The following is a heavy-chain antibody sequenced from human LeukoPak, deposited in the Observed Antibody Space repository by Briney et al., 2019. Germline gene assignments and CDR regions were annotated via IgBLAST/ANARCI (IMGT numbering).Heavy chain of an antibody. CDR3: ASKYGQPLAY. V-gene: IGHV3-23*01. CDR2: ISSGGGST. Sequence: PGGSLRLSCAASGFTFSSYAMSWVRQAPGKGLEWVSTISSGGGSTYYADSVKGRFTISRDNSKNTLYLQMNSLRAEDTAVYYCASKYGQPLAYWGQGTLVTVSS. J-gene: IGHJ4*02. CDR1: GFTFSSYA. D-gene: IGHD2-2*01.